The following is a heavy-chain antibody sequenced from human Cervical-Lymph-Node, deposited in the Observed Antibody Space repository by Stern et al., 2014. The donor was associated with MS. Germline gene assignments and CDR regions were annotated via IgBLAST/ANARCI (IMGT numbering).Heavy chain of an antibody. J-gene: IGHJ4*02. V-gene: IGHV1-18*04. Sequence: VQLVESGAEVKKPGASVKVSCKASGYTFTSYAISWVRQAPGQGLEWMGWISGYNGNTNYAQCLQGRVTMTRDTATNTVHMELRSLRSHDTAVYYCAREGDYGGNLGYFDNWGQGTLVTVSS. CDR3: AREGDYGGNLGYFDN. CDR1: GYTFTSYA. CDR2: ISGYNGNT. D-gene: IGHD4-23*01.